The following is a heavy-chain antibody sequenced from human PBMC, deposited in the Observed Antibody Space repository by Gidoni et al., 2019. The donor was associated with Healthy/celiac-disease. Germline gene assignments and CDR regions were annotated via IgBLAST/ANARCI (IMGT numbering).Heavy chain of an antibody. V-gene: IGHV4-39*02. J-gene: IGHJ5*02. CDR3: AREPPLQPETTYYDFWSGYRKPWFDP. Sequence: QLQLQESGPGLVKPSETLSLTCTVSGGSISSSSYDWGWIRQPPGKGLEWIGSIYYSGSTYYNPSLKSRVTISVDTSKNQCSLKLSSVTAADTAVYYCAREPPLQPETTYYDFWSGYRKPWFDPWGQGTLVTVSS. D-gene: IGHD3-3*01. CDR1: GGSISSSSYD. CDR2: IYYSGST.